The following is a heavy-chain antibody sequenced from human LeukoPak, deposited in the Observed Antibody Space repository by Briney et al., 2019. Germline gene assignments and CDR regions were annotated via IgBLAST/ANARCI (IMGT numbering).Heavy chain of an antibody. J-gene: IGHJ3*02. CDR2: IGTAGDT. V-gene: IGHV3-13*01. CDR1: GFTFSSYD. CDR3: ARVRSSSRSRGAFDI. Sequence: PGGSLRLSCAASGFTFSSYDMNWVRQATGKGLEWVSAIGTAGDTYYPGSVKGRFTISRENAKNSLYLQMNSLRAGDTAVYYCARVRSSSRSRGAFDIWGQGTMVTVSS. D-gene: IGHD6-13*01.